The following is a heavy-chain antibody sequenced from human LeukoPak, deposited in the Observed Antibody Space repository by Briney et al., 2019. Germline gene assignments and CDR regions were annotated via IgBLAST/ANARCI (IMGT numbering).Heavy chain of an antibody. CDR1: GFTFSSYA. CDR3: AKDLSAMAN. CDR2: ISGSGGST. D-gene: IGHD5-18*01. Sequence: GASLRLSCAASGFTFSSYAMSWVRQAPGKGLEWVSAISGSGGSTYYADSVKGRFTISRDNSNIPLYLQLNSLKTEDTAVYYCAKDLSAMANWGQGTLVTVSS. V-gene: IGHV3-23*01. J-gene: IGHJ4*02.